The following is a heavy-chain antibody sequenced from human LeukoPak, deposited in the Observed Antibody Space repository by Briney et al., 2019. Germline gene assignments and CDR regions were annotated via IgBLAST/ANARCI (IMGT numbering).Heavy chain of an antibody. V-gene: IGHV3-9*03. D-gene: IGHD6-19*01. CDR2: ISWNSGNI. J-gene: IGHJ4*02. CDR3: AKGSHMAVAGHSDY. Sequence: PGGSLRLSCAASGFTFDDYAMHWVRQAPGKGLEWVSGISWNSGNIGYADSVKGRFTISRDNAKNSLYLQMNSLRAEDMALYYCAKGSHMAVAGHSDYWGQGTLVTVSS. CDR1: GFTFDDYA.